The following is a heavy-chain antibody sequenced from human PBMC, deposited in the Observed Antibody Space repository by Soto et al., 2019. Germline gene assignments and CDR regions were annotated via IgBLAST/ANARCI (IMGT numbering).Heavy chain of an antibody. CDR2: VYWNDDK. V-gene: IGHV2-5*04. J-gene: IGHJ4*02. D-gene: IGHD2-21*01. CDR3: VSLIGSMPSYVFES. Sequence: QITLKESGPTLVTPTQTLTLTCTFSDFSSSSNAVGWIRQPPGKALEWLALVYWNDDKHYSPSLKTRLTITMDTPKNQVTLTMTNVDPVDTATYYCVSLIGSMPSYVFESWGQGTPVTVSS. CDR1: DFSSSSNAV.